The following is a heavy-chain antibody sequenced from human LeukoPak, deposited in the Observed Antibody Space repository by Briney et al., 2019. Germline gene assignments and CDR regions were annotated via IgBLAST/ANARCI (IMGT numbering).Heavy chain of an antibody. CDR3: ARGPHIVVVPAARNAFDI. CDR1: GFTFSSYS. Sequence: GGSLRLSCAASGFTFSSYSMNWVRQAPGKGLEWVSYISSSSSTIYYADSVKGRFTISRDNAKNSLYLQMNSLRAEDTAVYYCARGPHIVVVPAARNAFDIWGQGTMVTVSS. V-gene: IGHV3-48*01. D-gene: IGHD2-2*01. J-gene: IGHJ3*02. CDR2: ISSSSSTI.